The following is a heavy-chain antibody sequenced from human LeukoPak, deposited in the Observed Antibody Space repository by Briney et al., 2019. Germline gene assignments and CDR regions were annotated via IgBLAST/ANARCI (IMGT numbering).Heavy chain of an antibody. Sequence: SETLSLTCDLSGGSVSNSYWSWIRQPAGEGPEWIGRIHTSGVTHFNPSLQSRVTMSVDTSNRQFSLKLTSVTVADTAVYYCARLSPVGGGATFFDSWGQGTLVTVSP. D-gene: IGHD1-26*01. J-gene: IGHJ4*02. CDR3: ARLSPVGGGATFFDS. V-gene: IGHV4-4*07. CDR2: IHTSGVT. CDR1: GGSVSNSY.